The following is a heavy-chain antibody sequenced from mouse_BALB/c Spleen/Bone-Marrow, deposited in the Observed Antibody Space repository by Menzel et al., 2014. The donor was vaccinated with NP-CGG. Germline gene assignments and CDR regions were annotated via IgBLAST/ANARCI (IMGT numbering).Heavy chain of an antibody. D-gene: IGHD2-4*01. CDR2: ISSDSDTI. Sequence: EVQLVESGGGLVQPGGSRKLSCTASGFTFSSFGMHWVRQAPEKGLEWVAYISSDSDTIYYADTVKGRFTISRDNPKNTLFLQMTSLRSEDTAMYYCTRDHDYDWYFDVWGAGTTVTASS. CDR1: GFTFSSFG. J-gene: IGHJ1*01. V-gene: IGHV5-17*02. CDR3: TRDHDYDWYFDV.